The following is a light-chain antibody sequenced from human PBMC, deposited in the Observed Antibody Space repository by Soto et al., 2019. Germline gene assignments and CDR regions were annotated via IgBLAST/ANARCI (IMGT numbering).Light chain of an antibody. J-gene: IGKJ5*01. Sequence: EVVMTQSPATLSVSPGERATRSFSSSQSVSSNLAWYQQKPGQAPRLLIHGASTRATGIPARFSGSGSGTEFSLTISSLQSEDFAVYYCQQYNNWPPITFGQGTRLEIK. V-gene: IGKV3-15*01. CDR2: GAS. CDR3: QQYNNWPPIT. CDR1: QSVSSN.